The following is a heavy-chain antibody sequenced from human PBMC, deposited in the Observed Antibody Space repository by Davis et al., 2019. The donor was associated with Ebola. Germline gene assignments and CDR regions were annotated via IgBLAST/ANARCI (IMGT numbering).Heavy chain of an antibody. CDR2: IRSKANSYAT. V-gene: IGHV3-73*01. CDR3: TRHGITMVRGVMNYGMDV. J-gene: IGHJ6*02. Sequence: PGGSLRLSCAASGFTSSASAMHWVRQASGKGLEWVGRIRSKANSYATAYAASVKGRFTISRDDSKNTAYLQMNSLKTEDTAVYYCTRHGITMVRGVMNYGMDVWGQGTTVTVSS. CDR1: GFTSSASA. D-gene: IGHD3-10*01.